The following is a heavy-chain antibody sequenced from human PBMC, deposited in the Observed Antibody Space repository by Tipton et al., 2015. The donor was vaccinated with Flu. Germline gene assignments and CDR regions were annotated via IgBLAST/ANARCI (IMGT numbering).Heavy chain of an antibody. CDR3: AKTYFDSSDSPDRFYP. Sequence: TLSLTCTVSGHSISSGYYWGWIRQPPGKGLEWIGSIYQSGTTYYNPSLKSRVTISVDTSRNQFSLKPSSVTAADTAVYYCAKTYFDSSDSPDRFYPWGQGTLVTVSS. CDR2: IYQSGTT. CDR1: GHSISSGYY. J-gene: IGHJ5*02. V-gene: IGHV4-38-2*02. D-gene: IGHD3-22*01.